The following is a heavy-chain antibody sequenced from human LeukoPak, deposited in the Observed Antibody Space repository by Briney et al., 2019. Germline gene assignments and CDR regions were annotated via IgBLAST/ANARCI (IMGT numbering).Heavy chain of an antibody. V-gene: IGHV3-23*01. J-gene: IGHJ4*02. CDR2: ITSSGDGT. CDR3: AKDRPNYYGSNGHYYRRDGDY. D-gene: IGHD3-22*01. Sequence: PGGSLRLSCAASGFTFSIYAMSWVRQAPGKGLQWVSSITSSGDGTYYADSVKGRFTISRDNSENMLCLQMNSLRVEGTAVYFCAKDRPNYYGSNGHYYRRDGDYWGQGTLVTVSS. CDR1: GFTFSIYA.